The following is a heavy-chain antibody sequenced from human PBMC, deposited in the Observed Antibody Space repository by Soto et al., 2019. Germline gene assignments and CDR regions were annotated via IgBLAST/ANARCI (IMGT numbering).Heavy chain of an antibody. Sequence: SGPTLVKPTQTLTLTCTFSGFSLTTHGVGVGWIRQPPGKALEWLALIYWDDDKRYNTSLKSRLIITKDTSKSQVVLTMTNMDPGDTATYYCAHTHVTITIGGVIHYYYMDVWGRGTTVTVSS. CDR1: GFSLTTHGVG. CDR3: AHTHVTITIGGVIHYYYMDV. J-gene: IGHJ6*03. V-gene: IGHV2-5*02. CDR2: IYWDDDK. D-gene: IGHD3-16*02.